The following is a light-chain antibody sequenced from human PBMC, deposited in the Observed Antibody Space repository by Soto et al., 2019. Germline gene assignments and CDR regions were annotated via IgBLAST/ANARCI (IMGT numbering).Light chain of an antibody. CDR3: QQYKDWPPLT. V-gene: IGKV3D-15*01. CDR1: QNVNIN. Sequence: EIVRTQPPVTLSVSPGERVPLSCRASQNVNINLAGYRQRPGQAPRVLFYGPSNRASGIPDRFSGSGSGTDFTLTISSLEPDDFALYYCQQYKDWPPLTFGGGTRVEIK. J-gene: IGKJ4*01. CDR2: GPS.